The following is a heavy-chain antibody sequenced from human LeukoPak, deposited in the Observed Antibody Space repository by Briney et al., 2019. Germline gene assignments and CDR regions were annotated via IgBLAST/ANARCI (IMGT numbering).Heavy chain of an antibody. V-gene: IGHV1-8*01. Sequence: GASVKVSCKASGYTFTSYDINWVRQATGQGLEWMGWMNPNSGNTGYAQKFQGRVTMTRNTSISTAYMELSSLRSEDTAVYYCARVHAIRYFDWVGPHDAFDIWGQGTMVTVSS. CDR1: GYTFTSYD. J-gene: IGHJ3*02. CDR2: MNPNSGNT. D-gene: IGHD3-9*01. CDR3: ARVHAIRYFDWVGPHDAFDI.